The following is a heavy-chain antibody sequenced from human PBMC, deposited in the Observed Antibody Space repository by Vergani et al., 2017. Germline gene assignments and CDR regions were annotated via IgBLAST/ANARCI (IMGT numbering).Heavy chain of an antibody. CDR2: INQSGRT. CDR1: GGSFSGYY. CDR3: ARIPLPRVYNXCDP. V-gene: IGHV4-34*01. Sequence: QVQLQQWGAGLLKPSETLSLTCAVYGGSFSGYYWSWIRQTPGKGLEWIGEINQSGRTNYNTSLKSRVTISVDTSKNQFSLKLSSVSAADTSVYYCARIPLPRVYNXCDPWGQGTLVTVSS. J-gene: IGHJ5*02.